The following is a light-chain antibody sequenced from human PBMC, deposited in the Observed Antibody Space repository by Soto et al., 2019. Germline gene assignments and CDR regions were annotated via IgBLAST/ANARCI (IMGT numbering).Light chain of an antibody. CDR1: QRVSSR. V-gene: IGKV3-15*01. CDR3: QQYYTWRRT. Sequence: MTLSPAALSVYTGERVTLSCRASQRVSSRLAWYQQRPDQAPRLRIYAASIRATGIPARFSGSGSGTEFTLNISGLQFEDFALYHCQQYYTWRRTFGQGTKVDIK. CDR2: AAS. J-gene: IGKJ1*01.